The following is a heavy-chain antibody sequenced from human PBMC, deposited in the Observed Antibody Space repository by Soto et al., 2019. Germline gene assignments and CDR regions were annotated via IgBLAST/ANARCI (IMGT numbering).Heavy chain of an antibody. D-gene: IGHD3-22*01. V-gene: IGHV3-30*18. CDR2: IPYDAYNK. Sequence: GGSLRLSCLASGFTFSTYGMHWVRQAPGKGLEWVALIPYDAYNKYYGDSVKGRFTISRDNSKNTLYLQMNSLRAEDTAVYYCAKDRGSGYYGSIDDWGQGTLVTVSS. CDR1: GFTFSTYG. CDR3: AKDRGSGYYGSIDD. J-gene: IGHJ4*02.